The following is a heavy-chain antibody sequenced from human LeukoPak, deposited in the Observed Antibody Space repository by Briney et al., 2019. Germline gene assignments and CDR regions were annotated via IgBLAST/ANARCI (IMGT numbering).Heavy chain of an antibody. Sequence: GASVKVSCKASGGTFSSYAISWVRQAPGQGLEWMGRIIPILGIANYAQKFQGRVTITADKSTSTAYMELSSLRSEDTAVYYCARGETGCSGGSCYSGYYYYGMDVWGQGTTVTVSS. CDR2: IIPILGIA. J-gene: IGHJ6*02. D-gene: IGHD2-15*01. CDR3: ARGETGCSGGSCYSGYYYYGMDV. V-gene: IGHV1-69*04. CDR1: GGTFSSYA.